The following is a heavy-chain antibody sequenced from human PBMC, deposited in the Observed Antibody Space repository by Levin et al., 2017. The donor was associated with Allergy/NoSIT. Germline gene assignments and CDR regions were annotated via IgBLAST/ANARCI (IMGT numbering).Heavy chain of an antibody. V-gene: IGHV4-59*01. CDR1: GGSITSYY. D-gene: IGHD6-19*01. J-gene: IGHJ5*01. CDR2: VYHIGTT. Sequence: SQTLSLTCTVSGGSITSYYWSWIRQPPGKGREWIGYVYHIGTTNYNPSLKSRVTISVDTSKNQFSLKLTSVTAADTAVYYCARVIAVSGTLFDSWGQGTLVTVSS. CDR3: ARVIAVSGTLFDS.